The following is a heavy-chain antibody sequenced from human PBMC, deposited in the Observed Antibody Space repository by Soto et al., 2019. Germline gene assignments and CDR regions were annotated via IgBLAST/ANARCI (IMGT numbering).Heavy chain of an antibody. CDR3: ARGLAAMFDY. CDR2: ISSSSSTI. Sequence: EVQLVESGGGSVQPGGSLRLSCAASGFTFSTYSMNWVRQAPGKGLEWVSYISSSSSTIYYADSVKGRFTISRDNAKNSLYLQMNSLRAEDTAVYYCARGLAAMFDYWGQGTLVTVSS. J-gene: IGHJ4*02. V-gene: IGHV3-48*01. D-gene: IGHD5-18*01. CDR1: GFTFSTYS.